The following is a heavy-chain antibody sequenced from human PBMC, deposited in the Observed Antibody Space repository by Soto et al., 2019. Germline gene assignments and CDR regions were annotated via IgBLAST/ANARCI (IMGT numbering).Heavy chain of an antibody. D-gene: IGHD3-22*01. J-gene: IGHJ4*02. Sequence: QVQLVQTGAEVRKPGSSVKVSCQSFGGSFSSYAFSWVRQAPGQGLEWMGGLIVILGTTNYAQKFKGRVTVTADESTSTAYMEVSSLESEDTAMYYCASGYYDSSGYSIDYWGQGTQVTVSS. CDR3: ASGYYDSSGYSIDY. CDR1: GGSFSSYA. V-gene: IGHV1-69*01. CDR2: LIVILGTT.